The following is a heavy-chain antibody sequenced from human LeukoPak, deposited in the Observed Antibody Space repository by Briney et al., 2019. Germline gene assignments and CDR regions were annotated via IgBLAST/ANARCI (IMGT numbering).Heavy chain of an antibody. CDR1: GCTFNTYE. J-gene: IGHJ4*02. Sequence: GGSLRLSCAASGCTFNTYEMNWVRQAPGKGLEWVSYISSGAGSIYYADSVKGRCTISRDNAENSLYLQMNSLRAEDTAVYYCARDHRSVIDYWGQGTLVTVSS. V-gene: IGHV3-48*03. CDR3: ARDHRSVIDY. D-gene: IGHD4-17*01. CDR2: ISSGAGSI.